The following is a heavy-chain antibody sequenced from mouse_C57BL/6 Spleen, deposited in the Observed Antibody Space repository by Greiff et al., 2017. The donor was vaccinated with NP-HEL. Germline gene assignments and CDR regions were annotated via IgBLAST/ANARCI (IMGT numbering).Heavy chain of an antibody. CDR2: ILPGSGST. CDR1: GYTFTGYW. J-gene: IGHJ4*01. CDR3: ARDYYGSSPYYAMDY. D-gene: IGHD1-1*01. Sequence: VQLVESGAELMKPGASVKLSCKATGYTFTGYWIEWVKQRPGHGLEWIGEILPGSGSTTYNEKFKGKATFTADTSSNTAYMQLSILTTEDSAIYYCARDYYGSSPYYAMDYWGQGTSVTVSS. V-gene: IGHV1-9*01.